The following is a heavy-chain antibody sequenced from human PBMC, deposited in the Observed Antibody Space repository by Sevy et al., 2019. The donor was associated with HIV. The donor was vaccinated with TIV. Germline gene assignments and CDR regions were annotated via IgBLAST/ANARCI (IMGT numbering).Heavy chain of an antibody. D-gene: IGHD5-12*01. V-gene: IGHV3-23*01. Sequence: GGSLRPSCAASGFTFSSYAMSWVRQAPGKGLEWVSAISGSGGSTYYADSVKGRFTISRDNSKNTLYLQMNSLRAEDTAVYYCAKDFGRWLQPPFDYWGQGTLVTVSS. CDR2: ISGSGGST. J-gene: IGHJ4*02. CDR3: AKDFGRWLQPPFDY. CDR1: GFTFSSYA.